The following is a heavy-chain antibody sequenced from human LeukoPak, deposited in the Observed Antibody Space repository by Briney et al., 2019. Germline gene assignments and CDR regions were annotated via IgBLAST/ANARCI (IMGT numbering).Heavy chain of an antibody. D-gene: IGHD3-10*01. V-gene: IGHV3-30*02. CDR1: GFTFSNYG. CDR3: AGGRYYFDY. CDR2: IRGDGGNK. J-gene: IGHJ4*02. Sequence: GGSLRLSCAASGFTFSNYGIHWVRQAPGKGLEWVAFIRGDGGNKYYADSVKGRFTISRDNSKNTLYLQMNSLRAEDTAVYYCAGGRYYFDYWGQGTLVTVSS.